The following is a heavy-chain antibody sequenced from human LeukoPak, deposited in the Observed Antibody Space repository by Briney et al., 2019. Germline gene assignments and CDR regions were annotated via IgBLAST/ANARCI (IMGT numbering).Heavy chain of an antibody. CDR2: INPSGGST. V-gene: IGHV1-46*01. J-gene: IGHJ4*02. Sequence: GASVTVSCKASGYTFTSYYMHWVRQAPGQGLECMGIINPSGGSTSYAQKFQGRVTMTRDMSTRTVYMELSSLRSEDTAVYYCAREGSSSIHFDYWGQGTLVTVSS. CDR3: AREGSSSIHFDY. D-gene: IGHD6-6*01. CDR1: GYTFTSYY.